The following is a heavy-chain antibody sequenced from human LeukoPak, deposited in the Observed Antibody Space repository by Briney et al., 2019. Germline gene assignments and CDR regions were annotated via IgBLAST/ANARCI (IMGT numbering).Heavy chain of an antibody. CDR1: GGTFSNHA. J-gene: IGHJ3*02. D-gene: IGHD5-18*01. CDR3: AREITHGSSYGYVAPDAFDI. V-gene: IGHV1-69*13. CDR2: IIPIFGTA. Sequence: ASVKVSCKASGGTFSNHAISWVRQAPGQGLEWMGGIIPIFGTANYAQKFLGRVTISADESTSTAYMELSSLRADDAAVYYCAREITHGSSYGYVAPDAFDIWGPGTVVSVSS.